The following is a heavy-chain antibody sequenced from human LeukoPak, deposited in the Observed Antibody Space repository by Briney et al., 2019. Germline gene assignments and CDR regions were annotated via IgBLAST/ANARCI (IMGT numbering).Heavy chain of an antibody. CDR3: ARGEHYDFWRDLGHFDY. Sequence: PSETLSLPCSVSGGSISSYYWSWIRQPPGKGLEWIGYIYYSGSTNYNPSLKSRVTISVDTSKNQFSLKLSSVTAADTAVYYCARGEHYDFWRDLGHFDYWGQGTLVTVSS. J-gene: IGHJ4*02. V-gene: IGHV4-59*01. CDR2: IYYSGST. CDR1: GGSISSYY. D-gene: IGHD3-3*01.